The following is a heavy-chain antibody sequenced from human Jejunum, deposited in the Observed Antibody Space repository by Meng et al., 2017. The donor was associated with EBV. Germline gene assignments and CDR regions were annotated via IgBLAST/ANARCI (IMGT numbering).Heavy chain of an antibody. V-gene: IGHV3-21*01. CDR1: GFTFKRYS. CDR2: ISADGSYS. D-gene: IGHD1-14*01. Sequence: EVQLVESGGGLVKPGGSLRLSCAASGFTFKRYSMNWVRQAPGKGLDWVAFISADGSYSYYADSVKGRFTISRDNAKNSLFLQMNRLRAEDTAVYYCARGFSTEADYWGQGTLVTVSS. J-gene: IGHJ4*02. CDR3: ARGFSTEADY.